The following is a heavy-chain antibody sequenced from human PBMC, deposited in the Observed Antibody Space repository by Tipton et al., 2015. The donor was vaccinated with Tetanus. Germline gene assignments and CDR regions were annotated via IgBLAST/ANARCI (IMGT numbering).Heavy chain of an antibody. CDR2: INGASGNT. V-gene: IGHV1-3*01. D-gene: IGHD3-10*01. CDR3: ARVVRGSGSHIRAVDY. CDR1: GYPFISYT. Sequence: QLVQSGPEVKKSGASVKVSCKASGYPFISYTMHWVRQAPGQRLEWMGCINGASGNTKYSQKFQGRVTITRDTSASIGYMELSSLTSEDTAVYYCARVVRGSGSHIRAVDYWGQGTLVSVSS. J-gene: IGHJ4*02.